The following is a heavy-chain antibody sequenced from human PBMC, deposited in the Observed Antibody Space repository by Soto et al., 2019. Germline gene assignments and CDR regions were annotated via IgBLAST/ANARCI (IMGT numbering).Heavy chain of an antibody. D-gene: IGHD1-1*01. CDR3: ARRYGYSFDY. Sequence: PSQTLSLTCAISGDSVSSDSATWAWIRQSPSRGLEWLGKTYYRSRWYNDYAESVKSRITINSGTFKNQFSLKLSSVTLADTAVYYCARRYGYSFDYWGQGTLVTVSS. CDR1: GDSVSSDSAT. V-gene: IGHV6-1*01. CDR2: TYYRSRWYN. J-gene: IGHJ4*02.